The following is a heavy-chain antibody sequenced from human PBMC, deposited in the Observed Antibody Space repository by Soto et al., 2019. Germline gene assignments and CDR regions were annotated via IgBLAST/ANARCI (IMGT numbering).Heavy chain of an antibody. D-gene: IGHD3-22*01. Sequence: ASVKVSCKASGGTFSSYTISWVRQAPGQGLEWMGWISAYNGNTNYAQKLQGRVTMTTDTSTSTAYMELRSLRSDDTAVYYCARGTLFYYDSSGYYYAPSFDYWGQGTLVTVSS. CDR1: GGTFSSYT. V-gene: IGHV1-18*01. CDR2: ISAYNGNT. CDR3: ARGTLFYYDSSGYYYAPSFDY. J-gene: IGHJ4*02.